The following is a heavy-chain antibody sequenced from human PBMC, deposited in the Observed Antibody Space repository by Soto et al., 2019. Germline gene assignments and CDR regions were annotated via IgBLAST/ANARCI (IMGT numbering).Heavy chain of an antibody. CDR1: GGSISSYY. D-gene: IGHD2-2*01. CDR2: IYYSGST. J-gene: IGHJ4*02. V-gene: IGHV4-59*08. Sequence: QVQLQESGPGLVKPSETLSLTCTVSGGSISSYYWSWIRQPPGKGLEWIGYIYYSGSTNYNPSLKSRVTISVDTSKNQFSLKLSSVTAADTAVYYCARHAVVPAAMRRFDYWGQGTLVTVSS. CDR3: ARHAVVPAAMRRFDY.